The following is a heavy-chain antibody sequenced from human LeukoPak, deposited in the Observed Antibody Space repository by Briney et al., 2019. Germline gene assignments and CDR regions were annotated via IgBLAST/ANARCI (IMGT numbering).Heavy chain of an antibody. V-gene: IGHV4-30-2*01. CDR3: ARGTRPITMVRNMIWVSGEYCQH. CDR2: FYHSGST. CDR1: GASISSGGYS. D-gene: IGHD3-10*01. Sequence: NASQTLSLTCAVSGASISSGGYSWTWIRQPPGKGWEWIVYFYHSGSTYSNPSLKCRVNISVDTSKNQLCLKLSSVTAADTAVYYCARGTRPITMVRNMIWVSGEYCQHWGQGTLVSVSS. J-gene: IGHJ1*01.